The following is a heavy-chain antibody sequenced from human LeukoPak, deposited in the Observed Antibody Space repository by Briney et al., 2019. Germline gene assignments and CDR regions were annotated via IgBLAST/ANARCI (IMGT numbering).Heavy chain of an antibody. CDR1: GFTFSTYW. D-gene: IGHD5-12*01. CDR2: IKIDGSEK. V-gene: IGHV3-7*03. Sequence: GGSLRLSCAASGFTFSTYWMSWVRQAPGKGLEWVANIKIDGSEKYYVDSVKGRFTISRDNAKNSLYLQMNSLRVEDTAVYYCARGVDIVATIWDYWGQGTMVTVSS. CDR3: ARGVDIVATIWDY. J-gene: IGHJ4*02.